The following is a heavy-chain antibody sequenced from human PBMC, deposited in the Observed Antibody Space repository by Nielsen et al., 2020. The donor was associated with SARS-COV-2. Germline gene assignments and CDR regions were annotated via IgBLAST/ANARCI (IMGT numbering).Heavy chain of an antibody. CDR1: GGSITSGDYF. J-gene: IGHJ5*02. CDR2: IYNSGST. D-gene: IGHD1-26*01. CDR3: VRVELLLEGVHWFDP. V-gene: IGHV4-30-4*01. Sequence: SETLSLTCTVSGGSITSGDYFWSWIRQPPGKGLEWIGYIYNSGSTSYNPSLKSRLTISVDTSKNQFSLKLSSVTAADTAVYYYVRVELLLEGVHWFDPWGQGTLVTVSS.